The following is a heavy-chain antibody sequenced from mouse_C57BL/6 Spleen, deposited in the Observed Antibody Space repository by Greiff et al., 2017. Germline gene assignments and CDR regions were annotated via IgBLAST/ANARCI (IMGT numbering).Heavy chain of an antibody. J-gene: IGHJ2*01. Sequence: EVKLVESGGGLVQPGGSMKLSCVASGFTFSNYWMNWVRQSPEKGLEWVAQIRLKSDNYATHYAESVKGRFTISRDDSKSSVYLQKNNLRAEDTGMYYCTCDDDAGFDYWGQGTTLTVSS. D-gene: IGHD2-4*01. CDR1: GFTFSNYW. CDR2: IRLKSDNYAT. V-gene: IGHV6-3*01. CDR3: TCDDDAGFDY.